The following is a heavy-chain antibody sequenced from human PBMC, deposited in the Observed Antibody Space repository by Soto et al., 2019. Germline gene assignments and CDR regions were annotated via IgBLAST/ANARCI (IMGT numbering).Heavy chain of an antibody. CDR3: ARGFHFYYYYGMDV. J-gene: IGHJ6*02. V-gene: IGHV4-34*01. Sequence: PSETLSLTCAVYGGSFSGYYWSWIRQPPGKGLEWIGEINHSGSTNYNPSLKSRVTISVDTSKNQFSPKLSSVTAADTAVYYCARGFHFYYYYGMDVWGQGTTVTVSS. CDR2: INHSGST. CDR1: GGSFSGYY. D-gene: IGHD3-3*02.